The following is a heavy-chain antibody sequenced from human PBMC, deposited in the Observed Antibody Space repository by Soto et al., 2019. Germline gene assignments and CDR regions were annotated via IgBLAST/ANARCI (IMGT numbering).Heavy chain of an antibody. CDR3: ARDFGEFGSSSSFDY. J-gene: IGHJ4*02. CDR1: GFTFSSYA. D-gene: IGHD6-6*01. Sequence: QRLSCAASGFTFSSYAMHWVRQAPGKGLEWVAVISYDGSNKYYADSVKGRFTISRDNSKNTLYLQMNSLRAEDTAVYYCARDFGEFGSSSSFDYWGQGTLVTVSS. CDR2: ISYDGSNK. V-gene: IGHV3-30-3*01.